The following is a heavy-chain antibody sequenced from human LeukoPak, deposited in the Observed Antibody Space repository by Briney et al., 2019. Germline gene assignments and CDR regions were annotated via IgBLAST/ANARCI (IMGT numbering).Heavy chain of an antibody. CDR3: ARALGSVGYVYFDY. CDR2: FYYSGSTY. J-gene: IGHJ4*02. V-gene: IGHV4-39*01. Sequence: SETLSLTCTVSGGSISSSSYYWGWIRQPPGKGLDWIGSFYYSGSTYYYNPSLRSRVTISVDTSKNQFSLKLSSVTAADTAVYYCARALGSVGYVYFDYWGQGTLVTVSS. D-gene: IGHD5-12*01. CDR1: GGSISSSSYY.